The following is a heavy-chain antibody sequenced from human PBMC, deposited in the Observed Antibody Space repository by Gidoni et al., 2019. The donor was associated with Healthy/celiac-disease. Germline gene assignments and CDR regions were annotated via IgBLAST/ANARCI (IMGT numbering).Heavy chain of an antibody. Sequence: EVQLLESGGGLVQPGGSLRLSCAASGFTFSSYAMSWVRQAPGKGLGWVSDISGRCGSTYHAESVKGRFTNARDNSKNTLYLEMNSLRAEDTAVYYCAKEEGYSYAFGSFGGWGQGTLVTVSS. D-gene: IGHD5-18*01. CDR1: GFTFSSYA. CDR3: AKEEGYSYAFGSFGG. CDR2: ISGRCGST. V-gene: IGHV3-23*01. J-gene: IGHJ4*02.